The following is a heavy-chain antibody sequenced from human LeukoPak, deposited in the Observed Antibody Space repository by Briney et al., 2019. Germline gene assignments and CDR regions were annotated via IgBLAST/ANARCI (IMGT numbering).Heavy chain of an antibody. CDR1: GFTFSSYS. CDR2: ISSSSSYI. J-gene: IGHJ6*02. V-gene: IGHV3-21*01. D-gene: IGHD3-22*01. Sequence: GGSLRLSCAASGFTFSSYSMNWVRQAPGKGLEWVSSISSSSSYIYYADSVKGRFTISRDNAKNSLYLQMNSLRAEDTAVYYCARDLSTHDSRAYGMDVWGQGTTVTVSS. CDR3: ARDLSTHDSRAYGMDV.